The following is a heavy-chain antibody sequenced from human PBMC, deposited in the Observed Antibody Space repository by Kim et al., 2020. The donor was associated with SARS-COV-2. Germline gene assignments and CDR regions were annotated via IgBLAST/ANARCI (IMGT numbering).Heavy chain of an antibody. CDR3: ATSLLGITGTPKNWFDP. V-gene: IGHV1-69*13. D-gene: IGHD1-20*01. Sequence: SVKVSCKASGGTFSSYAISWVRQAPGQGLEWMGGIIPIFGTANYAQKFQGRVTITADESTSTAYMELSSLRSEDTAVYYCATSLLGITGTPKNWFDPWGQGTLVTVSS. CDR2: IIPIFGTA. J-gene: IGHJ5*02. CDR1: GGTFSSYA.